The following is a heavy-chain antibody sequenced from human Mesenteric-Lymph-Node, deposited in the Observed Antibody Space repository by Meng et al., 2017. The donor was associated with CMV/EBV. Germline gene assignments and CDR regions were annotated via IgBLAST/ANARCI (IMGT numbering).Heavy chain of an antibody. V-gene: IGHV4-59*01. CDR1: GGSISSYY. Sequence: SETLSLTCTVSGGSISSYYWSWIRQPPGKGLEWIGYIYYSGSTNYNPSLKSRVTISVDTSKNQFSLKLSSVTAADTAVYYCARDSRVSIFGVVILNWFDPWGQGTLVTVSS. CDR2: IYYSGST. CDR3: ARDSRVSIFGVVILNWFDP. D-gene: IGHD3-3*01. J-gene: IGHJ5*02.